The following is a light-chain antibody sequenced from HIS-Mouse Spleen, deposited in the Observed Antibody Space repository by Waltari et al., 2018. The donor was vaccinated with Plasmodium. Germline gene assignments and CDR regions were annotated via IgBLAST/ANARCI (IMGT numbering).Light chain of an antibody. Sequence: EIVMTQSPATLSVSPGERATLPCRASQSVSSNVAWYQQKPGQAPRLLIYGASTRATGIPARFSGGGSGTEFTLTISSMQSEDFAVYYCQQYNNWSFTFGPGTKVDIK. CDR3: QQYNNWSFT. CDR2: GAS. CDR1: QSVSSN. J-gene: IGKJ3*01. V-gene: IGKV3-15*01.